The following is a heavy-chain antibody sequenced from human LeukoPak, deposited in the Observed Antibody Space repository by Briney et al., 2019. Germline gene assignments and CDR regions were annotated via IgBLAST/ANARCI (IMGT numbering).Heavy chain of an antibody. CDR2: INHRGST. CDR3: ARGRGSYYLRAAGFDY. V-gene: IGHV4-34*01. J-gene: IGHJ4*02. Sequence: SETLSLTCAVYGGSFSGYYWSWIRQPPGKGLEWIGEINHRGSTNYNPSLKSRVTISVDTSKNQFSLKLSSVTAADTAVYYCARGRGSYYLRAAGFDYWGQGTLVTVSS. D-gene: IGHD1-26*01. CDR1: GGSFSGYY.